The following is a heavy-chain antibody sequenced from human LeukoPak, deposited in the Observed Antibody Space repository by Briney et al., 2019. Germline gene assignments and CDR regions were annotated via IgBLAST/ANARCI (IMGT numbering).Heavy chain of an antibody. CDR3: ARLLPASRHYFDY. J-gene: IGHJ4*02. CDR2: IYGGGST. D-gene: IGHD2-15*01. V-gene: IGHV3-53*01. CDR1: GFILSSEY. Sequence: SGGSLRLSCAASGFILSSEYLAWVRQAPGKGLEWISVIYGGGSTYYADSVKGRFTISRDNSKDVLYLDMHSLAVEDTAVYYCARLLPASRHYFDYWGQGTPVTVSS.